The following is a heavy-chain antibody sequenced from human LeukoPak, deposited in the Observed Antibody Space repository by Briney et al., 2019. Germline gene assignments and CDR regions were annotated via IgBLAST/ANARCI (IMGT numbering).Heavy chain of an antibody. V-gene: IGHV3-74*01. Sequence: GGSLRLSCAASGFTFSSYGMHWVRQAPGKGLVWVSRIKSDGITITYADSVKGRFTISRDNAKNTLYLQMNSLRAEDTAVYYCLRDLNWSLDQWGQGTLVTVSS. CDR2: IKSDGITI. D-gene: IGHD1-20*01. CDR1: GFTFSSYG. J-gene: IGHJ4*02. CDR3: LRDLNWSLDQ.